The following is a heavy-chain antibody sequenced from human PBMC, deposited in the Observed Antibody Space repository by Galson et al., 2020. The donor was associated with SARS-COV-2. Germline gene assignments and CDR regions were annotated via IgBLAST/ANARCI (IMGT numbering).Heavy chain of an antibody. CDR1: GGSFSGYS. J-gene: IGHJ6*03. D-gene: IGHD3-16*01. Sequence: SETLSLTCAVYGGSFSGYSWTWIRQAPGKGLEWIGEIKSGGDTKYSPSLSGRVTLSVDTSRNQFSLKLTSVSAADTALYFCARGRQGVVPSPVLGLGPFYSYYYMDVWCKGTTVIVSS. CDR2: IKSGGDT. CDR3: ARGRQGVVPSPVLGLGPFYSYYYMDV. V-gene: IGHV4-34*01.